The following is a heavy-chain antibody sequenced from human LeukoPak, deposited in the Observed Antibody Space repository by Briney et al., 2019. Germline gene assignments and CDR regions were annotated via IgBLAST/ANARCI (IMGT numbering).Heavy chain of an antibody. V-gene: IGHV3-7*01. Sequence: GGSLRVSCAASGSTFSSYWMSWVRQAPGKGLEWVANIKQDGSEKYYVDSVKGRFTISRDNAENSLYLQMNSLRAEDTAVYYCARDQQWLVPRYYYYGMDVWGQGTTVTVSS. D-gene: IGHD6-19*01. CDR2: IKQDGSEK. CDR3: ARDQQWLVPRYYYYGMDV. CDR1: GSTFSSYW. J-gene: IGHJ6*02.